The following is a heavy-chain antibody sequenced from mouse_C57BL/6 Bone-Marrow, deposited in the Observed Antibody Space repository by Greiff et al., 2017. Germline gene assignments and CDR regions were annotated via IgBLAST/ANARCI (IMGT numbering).Heavy chain of an antibody. Sequence: EVHLVESGGGLVKPGGSLKLSCAASGFTFSSYAMSWVRQTPEKRLEWVATISDGGSYTYYPDNVKGRFTISRDNAKTNLYLQLSHLKSEDTTMYYWARAWGGAGDYWGQGTTLTVSS. CDR3: ARAWGGAGDY. CDR1: GFTFSSYA. CDR2: ISDGGSYT. J-gene: IGHJ2*01. V-gene: IGHV5-4*01. D-gene: IGHD4-1*01.